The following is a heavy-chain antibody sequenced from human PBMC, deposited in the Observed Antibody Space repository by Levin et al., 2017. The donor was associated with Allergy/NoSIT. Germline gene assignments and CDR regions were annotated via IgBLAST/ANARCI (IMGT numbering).Heavy chain of an antibody. D-gene: IGHD6-19*01. V-gene: IGHV5-51*01. CDR2: IYPGDSDT. Sequence: GESLKISXXXXXTIFTRDWGGWGRQMPGKGLEWMGIIYPGDSDTRYSPSFQGQVTISADKSISTAYLQWSSLKASDTAMYYCARHGVAGWYFDYWGQGTLVTVSS. J-gene: IGHJ4*02. CDR1: XTIFTRDW. CDR3: ARHGVAGWYFDY.